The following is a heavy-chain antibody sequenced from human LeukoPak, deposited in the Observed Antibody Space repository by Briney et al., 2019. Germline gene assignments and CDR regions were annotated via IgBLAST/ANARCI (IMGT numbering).Heavy chain of an antibody. D-gene: IGHD3-22*01. Sequence: ASVKVSCKASGYDFTSYYMHWLRQAPGQGLEGMEIISPISGSTSFAQKFQGRLSMTRDTSTSTVYMELRSLRSEDTAVYYCARGSSTAVVILDPYYFDSWGQGTLVTVSS. CDR3: ARGSSTAVVILDPYYFDS. J-gene: IGHJ4*02. CDR1: GYDFTSYY. CDR2: ISPISGST. V-gene: IGHV1-46*01.